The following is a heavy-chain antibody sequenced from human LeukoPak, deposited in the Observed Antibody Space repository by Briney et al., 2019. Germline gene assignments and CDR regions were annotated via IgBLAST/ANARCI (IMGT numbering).Heavy chain of an antibody. V-gene: IGHV3-30*18. CDR3: AKDLAVLAYAVVPAATPDY. CDR1: GFTFSSYG. CDR2: ISYDGSNK. D-gene: IGHD2-2*02. J-gene: IGHJ4*02. Sequence: GRSLRLSCAASGFTFSSYGMHWVRQAPGKGLEWVAVISYDGSNKYYADSVKGRFTISRDNSKNTLYLQMNSLRAEDTAVYYCAKDLAVLAYAVVPAATPDYWGQGTLVTVSS.